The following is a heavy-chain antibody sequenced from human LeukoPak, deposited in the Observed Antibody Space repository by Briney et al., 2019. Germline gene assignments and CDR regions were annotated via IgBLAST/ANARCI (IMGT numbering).Heavy chain of an antibody. J-gene: IGHJ4*02. D-gene: IGHD1-20*01. CDR2: INHSGST. V-gene: IGHV4-34*01. Sequence: PSETLSLTCAVYGESFSGYYWSWIRQPPGKGLEWIGEINHSGSTNYNPSLKSRVTISVDTSKSQFSLKLSSVTAADTAVYYCAREINWNGGYFDYWGQGTLVTVSS. CDR3: AREINWNGGYFDY. CDR1: GESFSGYY.